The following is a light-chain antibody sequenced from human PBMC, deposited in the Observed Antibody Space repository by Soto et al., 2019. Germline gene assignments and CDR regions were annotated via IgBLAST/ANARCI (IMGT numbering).Light chain of an antibody. Sequence: DIQMTQSPSTLSASVGDRVTITCRASQSISSWLAWYQQKPGKAPKLLIYKASSLESVVPLRVSGSGSETEFALTSRSLLPDDFETYYCQQYNRYPWMWGEGPKVEI. J-gene: IGKJ1*01. CDR1: QSISSW. V-gene: IGKV1-5*03. CDR3: QQYNRYPWM. CDR2: KAS.